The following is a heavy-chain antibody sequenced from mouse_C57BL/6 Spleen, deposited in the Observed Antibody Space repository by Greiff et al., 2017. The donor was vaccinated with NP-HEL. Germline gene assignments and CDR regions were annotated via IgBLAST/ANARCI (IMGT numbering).Heavy chain of an antibody. CDR1: GFTFSDYG. V-gene: IGHV5-17*01. D-gene: IGHD2-14*01. Sequence: EVKVVESGGGLVKPGGSLKLSCAASGFTFSDYGMHWVRQAPEKGLEWVAYISSGSSTIYYADTVKGRFTISRDNAKNTLFLQMTRLRSEDTAMYYCARRSGYARYFDYWGQGTTLTVSS. J-gene: IGHJ2*01. CDR2: ISSGSSTI. CDR3: ARRSGYARYFDY.